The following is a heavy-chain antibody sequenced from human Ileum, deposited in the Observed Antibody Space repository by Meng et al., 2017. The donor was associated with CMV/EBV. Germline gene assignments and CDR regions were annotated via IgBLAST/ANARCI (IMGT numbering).Heavy chain of an antibody. CDR3: VRQVVAASFDY. J-gene: IGHJ4*02. D-gene: IGHD2-15*01. CDR2: IYYSGSP. V-gene: IGHV4-30-4*08. CDR1: GGSITSGNYY. Sequence: QVPLQESGPGLVKPSQTLPLTCTVSGGSITSGNYYWSWIRQPPGRGLEWIGYIYYSGSPYYKPSLKSRVTISLDTSKNQFSLNLRSVTATDSAVYYCVRQVVAASFDYWGQGALVTVSS.